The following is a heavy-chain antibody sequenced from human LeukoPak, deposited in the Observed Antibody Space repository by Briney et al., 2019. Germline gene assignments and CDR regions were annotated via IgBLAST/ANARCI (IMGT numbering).Heavy chain of an antibody. CDR1: GGTFSSYA. V-gene: IGHV1-69*04. Sequence: ASVKVSCKASGGTFSSYAISWVRQAPGQGLGWMGRIIPILGIANYAQKFQGRVTITADKSTSTAYMELSSLRSEDTAVYYCASSACGGDCFDAFDIWGQGTMVTVSS. J-gene: IGHJ3*02. CDR2: IIPILGIA. CDR3: ASSACGGDCFDAFDI. D-gene: IGHD2-21*02.